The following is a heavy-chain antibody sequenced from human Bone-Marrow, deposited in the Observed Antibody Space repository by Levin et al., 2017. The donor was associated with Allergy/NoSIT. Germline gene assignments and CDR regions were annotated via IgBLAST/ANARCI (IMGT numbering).Heavy chain of an antibody. CDR3: ARYARGGFDY. Sequence: SETLSLTCSVSGGSISSSSYYWGWIRQPPGKGLEWIGSIYYSGSTYYNPSLKSRVTISVDTSKNQFSLKLSSVTAADTAVYYCARYARGGFDYWGQGTLVTVSS. V-gene: IGHV4-39*01. CDR1: GGSISSSSYY. CDR2: IYYSGST. D-gene: IGHD2-2*01. J-gene: IGHJ4*02.